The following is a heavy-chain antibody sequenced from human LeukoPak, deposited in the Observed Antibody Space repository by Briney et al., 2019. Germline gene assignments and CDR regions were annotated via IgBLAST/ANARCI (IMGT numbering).Heavy chain of an antibody. CDR3: ARADRIAVAGIEYFQH. Sequence: SETLSLTCAVYGGSFSGYYWSWIRQPPGKGLKWIGEINHSGSTNYNPSLKSRVTISVDTSKNQFSLKLSSVTAADTAVYYCARADRIAVAGIEYFQHWGQGTLVAVSS. CDR2: INHSGST. CDR1: GGSFSGYY. J-gene: IGHJ1*01. V-gene: IGHV4-34*01. D-gene: IGHD6-19*01.